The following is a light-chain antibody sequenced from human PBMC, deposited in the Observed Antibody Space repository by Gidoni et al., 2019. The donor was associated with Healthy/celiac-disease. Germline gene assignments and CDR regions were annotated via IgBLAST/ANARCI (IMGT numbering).Light chain of an antibody. CDR1: QIISSW. J-gene: IGKJ1*01. V-gene: IGKV1-5*03. Sequence: DIQMTQSPSTLSASVGDRVTITCRASQIISSWLAWYQQKPGKAPKLLIYKASSLESGVPSRFSGSGSGTEFTLTISSLQPDDFATYYCQQYNSRRTFXQXTKVEIK. CDR3: QQYNSRRT. CDR2: KAS.